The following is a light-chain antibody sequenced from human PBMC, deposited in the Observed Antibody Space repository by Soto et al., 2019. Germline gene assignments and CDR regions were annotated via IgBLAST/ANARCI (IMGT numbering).Light chain of an antibody. J-gene: IGLJ2*01. V-gene: IGLV2-14*01. CDR3: SSYTSISTRVV. CDR2: DVS. Sequence: QSVLTQPASVSGSPGQSITISCTGNSSDVGGYNYVSWYQQHPGKAPKLMIYDVSNRPSGVSNRFSGSKSGNTASLTISGLQAEDEADYYCSSYTSISTRVVFGGGTKLTVL. CDR1: SSDVGGYNY.